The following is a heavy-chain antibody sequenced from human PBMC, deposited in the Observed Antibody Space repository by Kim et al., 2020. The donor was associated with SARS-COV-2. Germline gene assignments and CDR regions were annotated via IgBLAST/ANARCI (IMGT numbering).Heavy chain of an antibody. CDR3: ANDFPEIYPADYYYGMDV. J-gene: IGHJ6*02. Sequence: GGSLRLSCAASGFTFSSYGMHWVRQAPGKGLEWVAVISYDGSNKYYADSVKGRFTISRDNSKNTLYLQMNSLRAEDTAVYYCANDFPEIYPADYYYGMDVWGQGTTVTVSS. D-gene: IGHD6-19*01. V-gene: IGHV3-30*18. CDR1: GFTFSSYG. CDR2: ISYDGSNK.